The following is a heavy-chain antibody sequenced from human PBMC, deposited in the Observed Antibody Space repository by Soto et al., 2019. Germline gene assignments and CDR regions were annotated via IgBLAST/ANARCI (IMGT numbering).Heavy chain of an antibody. V-gene: IGHV3-74*01. CDR2: IKTDGSSA. CDR3: AKREGNTYGLFH. CDR1: GFSFSSYW. J-gene: IGHJ4*02. Sequence: EVQLVESGGGLVQPGGSLRLSCAASGFSFSSYWIHWVRQAPGKGLVWVSRIKTDGSSADYADSVKGRFTISRDNAKNILYLQMNSLRGEDTAVYYCAKREGNTYGLFHWGQGTLVTVSS. D-gene: IGHD5-18*01.